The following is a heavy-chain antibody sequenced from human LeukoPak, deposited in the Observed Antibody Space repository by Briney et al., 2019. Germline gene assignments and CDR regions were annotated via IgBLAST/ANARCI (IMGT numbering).Heavy chain of an antibody. CDR3: ATIAARRGGYYYYYMDV. D-gene: IGHD6-13*01. CDR1: GGSFSGYY. Sequence: SETLSLTCAVYGGSFSGYYWSWIRQPPGKGLEWIGEVNHSGSTNYNPSLKSRVTISVDTSKNQFSLKLSSVTAADTAVYYCATIAARRGGYYYYYMDVWGKGTTVTVSS. CDR2: VNHSGST. J-gene: IGHJ6*03. V-gene: IGHV4-34*01.